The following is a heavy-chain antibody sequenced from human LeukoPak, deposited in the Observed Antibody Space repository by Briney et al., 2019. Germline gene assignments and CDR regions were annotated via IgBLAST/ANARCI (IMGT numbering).Heavy chain of an antibody. V-gene: IGHV4-39*01. CDR1: GGSISSSSYY. CDR3: ARQLGTYYYYYMDV. Sequence: SETLSLTCTVSGGSISSSSYYWGWIRQPPGKGLEWIGSIYYSGSTYYNPSLKSRVAISVDTSKNQFSLELSSVTAADTAVYYCARQLGTYYYYYMDVWGKGTTVTISS. J-gene: IGHJ6*03. CDR2: IYYSGST. D-gene: IGHD7-27*01.